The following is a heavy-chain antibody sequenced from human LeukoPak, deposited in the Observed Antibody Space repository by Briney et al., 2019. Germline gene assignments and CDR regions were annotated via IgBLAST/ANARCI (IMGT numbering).Heavy chain of an antibody. J-gene: IGHJ5*02. CDR2: ISSSSSYI. V-gene: IGHV3-21*01. D-gene: IGHD3-10*01. CDR1: GFTFSSYS. Sequence: KPGGSLRLSCAASGFTFSSYSMNWVRQAPGKGLEWVSSISSSSSYIYYADSVKGRFTISRDNAKNSLYLQMNSLRAEDTAVYYCARLVWFGEFEDWFDPWGQGTLVTVSS. CDR3: ARLVWFGEFEDWFDP.